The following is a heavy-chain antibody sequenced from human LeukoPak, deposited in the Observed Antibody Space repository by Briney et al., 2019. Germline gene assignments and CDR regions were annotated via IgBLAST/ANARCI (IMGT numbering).Heavy chain of an antibody. V-gene: IGHV3-21*01. Sequence: PGGSLRLSCAASGFTFSSYSMNWVRQAPGKGLEWVSSISSSSSYIYYADSVKGRFAISRDNAKNSLYLQMNSLRAEDTAVYYCARGTSKGDSGYDLRRLDYWGQGTLVTVSS. J-gene: IGHJ4*02. CDR2: ISSSSSYI. CDR3: ARGTSKGDSGYDLRRLDY. D-gene: IGHD5-12*01. CDR1: GFTFSSYS.